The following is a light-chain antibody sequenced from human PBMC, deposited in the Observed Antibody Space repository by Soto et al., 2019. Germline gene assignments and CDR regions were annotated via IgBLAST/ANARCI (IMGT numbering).Light chain of an antibody. CDR3: QQADSFPT. CDR2: AAS. J-gene: IGKJ4*01. CDR1: QVISRW. Sequence: DIHMTQSPSSVSASVGDIVTITCRASQVISRWLVWYQQKPGKAPKLLIYAASILQSGVTSRFSGSGSGTNFTLTISSLQPEDFATYYCQQADSFPTFGGGTKVEIK. V-gene: IGKV1D-12*01.